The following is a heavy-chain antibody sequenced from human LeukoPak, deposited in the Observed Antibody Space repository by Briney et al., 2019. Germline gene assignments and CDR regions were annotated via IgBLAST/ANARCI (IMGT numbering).Heavy chain of an antibody. V-gene: IGHV3-48*04. CDR1: GFTFSSYS. CDR3: ARAMAAAGTRYYYYHYYMDV. CDR2: ISSSSSTI. D-gene: IGHD6-13*01. Sequence: GGSLRLSCAASGFTFSSYSMNWVRQAPGKGLEWVSYISSSSSTIYYADSVKGRFTISRDNAKNSLYLQMNSLRAEDTAVYYCARAMAAAGTRYYYYHYYMDVWGKGTTVTVSS. J-gene: IGHJ6*03.